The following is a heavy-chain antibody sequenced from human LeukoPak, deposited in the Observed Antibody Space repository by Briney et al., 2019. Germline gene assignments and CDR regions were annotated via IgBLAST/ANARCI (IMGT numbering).Heavy chain of an antibody. V-gene: IGHV3-30*02. CDR1: GFTFSSYG. Sequence: PGGSLRLSCAASGFTFSSYGMHWVRQAPGKGLEWVAFIRYDGSNKYYADSVKGRFTISRDNSKNTLYLQMNSLRAEDTAVYYCAKGISYYYYDSSGPTGEYYFDYWGQGTLVTVSS. CDR2: IRYDGSNK. CDR3: AKGISYYYYDSSGPTGEYYFDY. D-gene: IGHD3-22*01. J-gene: IGHJ4*02.